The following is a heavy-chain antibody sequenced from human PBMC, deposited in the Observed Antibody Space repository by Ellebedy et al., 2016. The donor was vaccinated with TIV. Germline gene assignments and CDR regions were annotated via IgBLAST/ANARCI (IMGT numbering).Heavy chain of an antibody. D-gene: IGHD6-13*01. CDR2: ISPNGGST. Sequence: GGSLRLSCAASGFTFSTFTMDWVRQAPGKGLEYVSAISPNGGSTFYANSVKGRFTISRGNSKNTLYLQMGSLRVEDMAVYYCARARGAADVPSYFDYWGQGILVTVSS. CDR1: GFTFSTFT. J-gene: IGHJ4*02. V-gene: IGHV3-64*01. CDR3: ARARGAADVPSYFDY.